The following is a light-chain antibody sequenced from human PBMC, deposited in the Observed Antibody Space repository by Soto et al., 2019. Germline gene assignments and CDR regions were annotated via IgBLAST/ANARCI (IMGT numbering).Light chain of an antibody. J-gene: IGKJ1*01. Sequence: IQNAPTSSTPSASLGDQGPNTCRASQSLDNCLAWYQQKPGKAPKLLIYDVSSLESGVPSRFSGSGSETEFTLTISSLFPDDFATYYCQQYNRYWTFGQGTKVDIK. CDR2: DVS. CDR1: QSLDNC. CDR3: QQYNRYWT. V-gene: IGKV1-5*01.